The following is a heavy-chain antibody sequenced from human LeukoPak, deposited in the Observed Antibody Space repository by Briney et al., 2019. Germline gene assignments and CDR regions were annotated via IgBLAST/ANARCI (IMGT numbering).Heavy chain of an antibody. CDR1: GGSISSYY. Sequence: QSSETLSLTCTVSGGSISSYYWSWVRQPPGKGLEWIGYIYYSGSTNYNPSLKRRVTISVDTSKNQFSLKLSSVTAADTAVYYCARSGGEIWFGELSGFVYWGQGTLVTVSS. CDR3: ARSGGEIWFGELSGFVY. CDR2: IYYSGST. D-gene: IGHD3-10*01. J-gene: IGHJ4*02. V-gene: IGHV4-59*01.